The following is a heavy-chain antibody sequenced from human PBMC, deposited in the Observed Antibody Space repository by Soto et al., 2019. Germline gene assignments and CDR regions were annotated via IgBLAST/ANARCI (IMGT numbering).Heavy chain of an antibody. J-gene: IGHJ6*03. V-gene: IGHV1-46*03. CDR1: GYTFTSYY. Sequence: ASVKVSCKASGYTFTSYYMHWVRQAPGQGLEWMGIINPSGGSTSYAQKFQGRVTMTRDTSTSTVYMELSSLRSEDTAVYYCARSRGSSAGGGYMDVWGKGTTVTVSS. CDR2: INPSGGST. CDR3: ARSRGSSAGGGYMDV. D-gene: IGHD6-6*01.